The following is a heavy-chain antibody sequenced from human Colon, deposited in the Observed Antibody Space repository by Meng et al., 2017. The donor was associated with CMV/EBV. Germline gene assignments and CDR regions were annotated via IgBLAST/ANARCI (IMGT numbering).Heavy chain of an antibody. CDR2: ISSGGTTM. CDR1: GFTFSDYY. D-gene: IGHD2-2*01. CDR3: AGESGVPNGMDV. V-gene: IGHV3-11*01. J-gene: IGHJ6*02. Sequence: GGSLRLSCAASGFTFSDYYMSWIRQAPGKGLEWVSYISSGGTTMNSADSVRGRFTISRDNAKNSLYLQMSSLRAEDTAVYYCAGESGVPNGMDVWGQGTTVTVSS.